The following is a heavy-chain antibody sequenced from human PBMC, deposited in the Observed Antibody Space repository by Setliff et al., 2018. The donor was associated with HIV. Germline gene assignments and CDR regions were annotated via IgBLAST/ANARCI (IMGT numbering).Heavy chain of an antibody. CDR3: ARICRNFWSGCVADS. J-gene: IGHJ4*02. CDR2: IHHSGST. V-gene: IGHV4-34*01. CDR1: GGSPSGYY. Sequence: SETLSLTCAVYGGSPSGYYWSWIRQPPGKGLEWIGEIHHSGSTNYNPSLKSRVTIFVDTSKNQLSLKVKSVTAADTAIYYCARICRNFWSGCVADSWGQGTLVTVSS. D-gene: IGHD3-3*01.